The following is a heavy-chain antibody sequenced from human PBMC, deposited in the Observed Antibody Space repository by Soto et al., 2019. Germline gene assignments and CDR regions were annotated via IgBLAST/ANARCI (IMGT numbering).Heavy chain of an antibody. V-gene: IGHV3-74*01. Sequence: EVQLVESGGGLVQPGGSLRLSCAASGFTFSTYWMHWVRQAPGKGLVWVSYINGDGSSTGYADSVKGRFTISRDNAKNTLXXXXXXXXXXXXAXXXXXXXXXXSGHNCPFDYWGQGTLVPVSS. D-gene: IGHD1-1*01. J-gene: IGHJ4*02. CDR2: INGDGSST. CDR3: XXXXXXSGHNCPFDY. CDR1: GFTFSTYW.